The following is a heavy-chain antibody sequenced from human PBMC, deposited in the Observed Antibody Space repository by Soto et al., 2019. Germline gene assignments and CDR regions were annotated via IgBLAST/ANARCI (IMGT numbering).Heavy chain of an antibody. Sequence: SETLSLTCTVSGGSISSGDYYWSRIRHPPGKGLEWIGYIYYSGSTYYNPSLKSRVTISVDTSKNQFSLKLSSVTAADTAVYYCARDELSYSYGTDYYYYYGMDVWGQGTTVT. V-gene: IGHV4-30-4*01. CDR2: IYYSGST. CDR1: GGSISSGDYY. J-gene: IGHJ6*02. CDR3: ARDELSYSYGTDYYYYYGMDV. D-gene: IGHD5-18*01.